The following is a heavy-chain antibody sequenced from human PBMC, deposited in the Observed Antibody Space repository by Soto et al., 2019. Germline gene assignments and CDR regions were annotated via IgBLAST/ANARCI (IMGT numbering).Heavy chain of an antibody. CDR1: GFTFSSYE. CDR3: ARGGGYSGSYYFDY. Sequence: GGSLRLSCAASGFTFSSYEMNWVRQAPGKGLEWVSYISSSGSTIYYADSVKGRFTISRDNAKNLLYLQMNSLRAEDTAVYYCARGGGYSGSYYFDYWGQGTLVTVSS. D-gene: IGHD1-26*01. V-gene: IGHV3-48*03. J-gene: IGHJ4*02. CDR2: ISSSGSTI.